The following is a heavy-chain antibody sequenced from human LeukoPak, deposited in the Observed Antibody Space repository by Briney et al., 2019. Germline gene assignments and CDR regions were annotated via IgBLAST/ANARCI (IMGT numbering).Heavy chain of an antibody. Sequence: GESLKISCKGSGYSFTSYRIGWVRQMPGKDLEWMGIIYPGDSDTRYSPSFQGQVTISADKSISTAYLQWSSLKASDTAMYYCARRLPYSSSSWDYWGQGTLVTVSS. CDR1: GYSFTSYR. CDR2: IYPGDSDT. CDR3: ARRLPYSSSSWDY. J-gene: IGHJ4*02. V-gene: IGHV5-51*01. D-gene: IGHD6-6*01.